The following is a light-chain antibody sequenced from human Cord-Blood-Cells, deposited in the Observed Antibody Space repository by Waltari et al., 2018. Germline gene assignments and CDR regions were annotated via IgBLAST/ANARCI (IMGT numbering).Light chain of an antibody. CDR2: DVS. V-gene: IGLV2-14*03. CDR3: SSYTSSSTYV. Sequence: QSALTQPASVSGSPGHSITISCTGTSNDVRRYTYVSCYQQHPGKAPKLMIYDVSNRPSGVSNRFSGSKSGNTASLTISGLQAEDEADYYCSSYTSSSTYVFGTGTKVTVL. J-gene: IGLJ1*01. CDR1: SNDVRRYTY.